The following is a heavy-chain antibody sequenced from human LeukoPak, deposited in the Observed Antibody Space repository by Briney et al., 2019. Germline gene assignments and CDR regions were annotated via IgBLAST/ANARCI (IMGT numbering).Heavy chain of an antibody. CDR1: GGSLSGYY. J-gene: IGHJ4*02. Sequence: TLETLSLTCAVYGGSLSGYYGSWIRQPPGKGLECIGEINHSGSTNYNPSINSRVTVSVYTSKHQFSLKLSSVTAADTAVSYGERGPSRSRVAARRHRNDYWGQGTLVTVSS. V-gene: IGHV4-34*01. D-gene: IGHD6-6*01. CDR3: ERGPSRSRVAARRHRNDY. CDR2: INHSGST.